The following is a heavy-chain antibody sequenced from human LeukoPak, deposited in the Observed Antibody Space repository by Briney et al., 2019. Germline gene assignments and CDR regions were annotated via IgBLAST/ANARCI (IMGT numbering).Heavy chain of an antibody. CDR1: GFTFSTSS. CDR2: ISSSSSTI. Sequence: PGGSLRLSCAASGFTFSTSSMNWVRQAPGKGLEWVSYISSSSSTIYYADSVKGRFTISRDNAKNSLYLQMNSLRAEDTGVYYCARDPGDYWGQGTLVTVSS. V-gene: IGHV3-48*04. J-gene: IGHJ4*02. CDR3: ARDPGDY.